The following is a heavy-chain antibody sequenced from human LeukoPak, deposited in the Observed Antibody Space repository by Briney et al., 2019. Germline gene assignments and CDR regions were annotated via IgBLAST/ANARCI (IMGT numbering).Heavy chain of an antibody. D-gene: IGHD2-15*01. V-gene: IGHV3-11*01. CDR1: GFTFSDYY. CDR3: ARKDCSGGSCLDY. J-gene: IGHJ4*02. Sequence: PGGSLRLSCAASGFTFSDYYMSWIRQAPGKGVEWVSYISSSGSTIYYADSVKGRFTISRDNAKNSLYLQMNSLRAEDTAVYYCARKDCSGGSCLDYWGQGTLVTVSS. CDR2: ISSSGSTI.